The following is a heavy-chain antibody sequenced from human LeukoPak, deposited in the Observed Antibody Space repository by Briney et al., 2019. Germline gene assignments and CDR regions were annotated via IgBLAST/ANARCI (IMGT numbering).Heavy chain of an antibody. Sequence: SQTLSLTCAISGDSVSTNNVAWNWIRQYPSRGLEWLGRTYYRSKRYNDYAVSVKSRIIINPDTSKNQFSLQLNSVTPDDTAVYCCAREDLGAAYFDFWGQGTLVTVSS. J-gene: IGHJ4*02. D-gene: IGHD3-16*01. CDR3: AREDLGAAYFDF. CDR1: GDSVSTNNVA. CDR2: TYYRSKRYN. V-gene: IGHV6-1*01.